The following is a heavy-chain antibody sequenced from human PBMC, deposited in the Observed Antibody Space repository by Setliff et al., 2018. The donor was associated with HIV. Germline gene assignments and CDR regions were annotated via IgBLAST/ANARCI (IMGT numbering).Heavy chain of an antibody. V-gene: IGHV4-59*01. CDR3: ARGRTGHDY. CDR1: GGSISSYY. CDR2: IHYSGTT. J-gene: IGHJ4*02. Sequence: SETLSLTCTVSGGSISSYYWSWIRQPPGKGLEWIGSIHYSGTTNYNPSLKSRLTISIDTSKTQFSLKLSSLTAADTAVDYCARGRTGHDYWGQGTLVTVSS.